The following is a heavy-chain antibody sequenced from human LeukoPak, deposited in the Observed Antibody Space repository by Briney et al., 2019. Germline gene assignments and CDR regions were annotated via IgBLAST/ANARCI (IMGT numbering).Heavy chain of an antibody. CDR2: IYYSGST. V-gene: IGHV4-39*07. CDR3: ARDPIVVVPAADLNWFDP. D-gene: IGHD2-2*01. Sequence: PSETLSLTCTVSGGSISSSSYYWGWIRQPPGEGLEWIGSIYYSGSTYYNPSLKSRVTISVDTSKNQFSLKLSSVTAADTAVYYCARDPIVVVPAADLNWFDPWGQGTLVTVSS. J-gene: IGHJ5*02. CDR1: GGSISSSSYY.